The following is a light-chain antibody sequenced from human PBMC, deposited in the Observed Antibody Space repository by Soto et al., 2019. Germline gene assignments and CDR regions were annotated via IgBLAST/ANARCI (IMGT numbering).Light chain of an antibody. Sequence: DIQTTHASSTLSGSVGDRVTVPCRASQTISSWLAWYQHKPGKAPKPLIYDASILESGVPARFSGSGSGTEFILTISSLQPDDVGTYYCQQYNTHSGTFGQGTKVDIK. V-gene: IGKV1-5*01. CDR3: QQYNTHSGT. J-gene: IGKJ1*01. CDR1: QTISSW. CDR2: DAS.